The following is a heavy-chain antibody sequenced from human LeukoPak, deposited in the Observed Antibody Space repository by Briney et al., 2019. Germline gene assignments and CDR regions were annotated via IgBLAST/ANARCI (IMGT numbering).Heavy chain of an antibody. V-gene: IGHV1-46*01. CDR1: GGTFSSYA. CDR3: ARVAVYYDILTGYDY. J-gene: IGHJ4*02. CDR2: INPSGGST. Sequence: ASVKVSCKASGGTFSSYAISWVRQAPGQGLEWMGIINPSGGSTSYAQKFQGRVTMTRDTSTSTVYMELSSLRSEDTAVYYCARVAVYYDILTGYDYWGQGTLVTVSS. D-gene: IGHD3-9*01.